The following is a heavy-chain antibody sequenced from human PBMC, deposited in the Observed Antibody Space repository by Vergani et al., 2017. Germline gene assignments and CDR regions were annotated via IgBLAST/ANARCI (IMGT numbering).Heavy chain of an antibody. Sequence: QGQLVQSGAEVKKPGSSMKVSCKASGGAFSSYAINWVRQAPGQGLEWMGRIIPIIGTNYAQKFQGRVTIAADEFSSTVFMELSSLTYEDTAVYYCARDVPVFCSGGRCYPGNDQYYAMEVWGQGTTVTVSS. CDR3: ARDVPVFCSGGRCYPGNDQYYAMEV. CDR2: IIPIIGT. CDR1: GGAFSSYA. J-gene: IGHJ6*02. V-gene: IGHV1-69*11. D-gene: IGHD2-15*01.